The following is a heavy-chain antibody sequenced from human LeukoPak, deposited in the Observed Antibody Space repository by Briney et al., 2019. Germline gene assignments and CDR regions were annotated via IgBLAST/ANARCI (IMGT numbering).Heavy chain of an antibody. CDR1: GLTFSSYG. CDR3: ARDRRTHCSSTSCFNDFDI. V-gene: IGHV3-33*01. Sequence: GGSLRLSCAASGLTFSSYGMHWVRQAPGKGLEWVAIIWYDGSNKYYADSVKGRFTISRDNSKNTMYMQMNSLRAEDTAVYYCARDRRTHCSSTSCFNDFDIWGQGTMVTVSS. CDR2: IWYDGSNK. J-gene: IGHJ3*02. D-gene: IGHD2-2*01.